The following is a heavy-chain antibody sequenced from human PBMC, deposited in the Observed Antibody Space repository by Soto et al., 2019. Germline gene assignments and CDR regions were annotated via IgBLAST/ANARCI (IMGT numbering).Heavy chain of an antibody. CDR1: GYTFTNYY. Sequence: ASVKVSCKTSGYTFTNYYIHWVRQAPGQGLEWMGIVNPSSGSTSYPQKFQGRVTMTRDTSTSTVYMDLNSLRGEDTAVYYCARSGLALPYSASHWFDPWGHGTMVTVSS. CDR2: VNPSSGST. D-gene: IGHD3-22*01. J-gene: IGHJ5*02. V-gene: IGHV1-46*01. CDR3: ARSGLALPYSASHWFDP.